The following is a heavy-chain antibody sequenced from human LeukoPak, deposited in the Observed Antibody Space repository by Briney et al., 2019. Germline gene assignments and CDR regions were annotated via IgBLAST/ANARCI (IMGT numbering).Heavy chain of an antibody. CDR1: GFTFSSYS. V-gene: IGHV3-21*01. J-gene: IGHJ3*02. CDR2: ISSSSSYI. CDR3: ARDPITMVRGVNYAFDI. D-gene: IGHD3-10*01. Sequence: GGSLRLSCAASGFTFSSYSMNWVRQAPGKGLEWVSSISSSSSYIYYADSVKGRFTISRDNAKNSLYLQMNSLRAEDTAVYYCARDPITMVRGVNYAFDIWGQGTMVTVSS.